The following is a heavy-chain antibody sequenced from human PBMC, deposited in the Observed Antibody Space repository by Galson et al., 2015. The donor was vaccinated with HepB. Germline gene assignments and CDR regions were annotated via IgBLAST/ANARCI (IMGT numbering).Heavy chain of an antibody. D-gene: IGHD6-19*01. CDR2: IYLGGST. Sequence: TLSLTCVVSGGSISSANWWSWVRQPPGKGLEWIGEIYLGGSTNYNPSLKSRVTTSVDTSKNQFSLKLSSVTAADTAVYYCATSGYSSGARYWGQGTLVTVSS. V-gene: IGHV4-4*02. J-gene: IGHJ4*02. CDR3: ATSGYSSGARY. CDR1: GGSISSANW.